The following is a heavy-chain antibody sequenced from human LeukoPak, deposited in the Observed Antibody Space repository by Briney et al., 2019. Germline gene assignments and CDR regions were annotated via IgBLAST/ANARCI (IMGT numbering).Heavy chain of an antibody. Sequence: SETLSLTCTVSGGSIGSGGYFWSWIRQNPGKGLEWIGYIYHGGNTYYNPSLKSRVTISVDTSKNQFSLTLSSVTAADTAMYYCARVRYYGSGEEIDPWGQGTLVTVSS. CDR2: IYHGGNT. J-gene: IGHJ5*02. D-gene: IGHD3-10*01. V-gene: IGHV4-31*03. CDR1: GGSIGSGGYF. CDR3: ARVRYYGSGEEIDP.